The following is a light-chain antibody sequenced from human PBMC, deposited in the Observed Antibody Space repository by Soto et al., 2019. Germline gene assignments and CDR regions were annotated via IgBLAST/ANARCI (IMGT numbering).Light chain of an antibody. Sequence: DIQMTQSPSTLSASVGDRVTITCRASQSLGIWLSWYQQKPGKAPKRLIYKASSLERGVPSRFSGSGSCTEFTLTMSSLQPAEFATYYYEQYNNYSTFDQGTKVEIK. CDR3: EQYNNYST. CDR1: QSLGIW. V-gene: IGKV1-5*03. J-gene: IGKJ1*01. CDR2: KAS.